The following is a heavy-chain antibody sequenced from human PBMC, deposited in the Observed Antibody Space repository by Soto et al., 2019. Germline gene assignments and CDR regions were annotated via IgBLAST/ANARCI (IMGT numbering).Heavy chain of an antibody. V-gene: IGHV4-39*01. CDR2: IYYSGST. D-gene: IGHD3-22*01. CDR1: GGSISSSSYY. J-gene: IGHJ5*02. Sequence: PSETLSLTCTVSGGSISSSSYYWGWIRQPPGKGLEWIGSIYYSGSTYYNPSLKSRVTISVDTSKNQFSLKLSSVTAADTAVYYCAGQIGHYYDTPGWFDPWGQGTLVTVSS. CDR3: AGQIGHYYDTPGWFDP.